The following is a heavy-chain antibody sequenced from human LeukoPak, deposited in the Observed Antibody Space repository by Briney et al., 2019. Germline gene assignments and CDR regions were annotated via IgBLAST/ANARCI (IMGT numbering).Heavy chain of an antibody. CDR2: IRYDGSNK. V-gene: IGHV3-30*02. Sequence: GGSLRLSCAASGFTFSSYAMSWVRQAPGKGLEWEAFIRYDGSNKYYADSVKGRFTISRDNSKNTLYLQMNSLRAEDTAVYYCAKDLSGTARLRYCSSTSCSTCMDVWGKGTTVTVSS. CDR3: AKDLSGTARLRYCSSTSCSTCMDV. CDR1: GFTFSSYA. J-gene: IGHJ6*03. D-gene: IGHD2-2*01.